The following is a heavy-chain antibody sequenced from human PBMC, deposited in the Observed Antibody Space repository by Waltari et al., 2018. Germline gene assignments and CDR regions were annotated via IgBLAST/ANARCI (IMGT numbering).Heavy chain of an antibody. J-gene: IGHJ4*02. CDR3: ARDRSSYHVDS. CDR2: ISSSSSYI. Sequence: EVQLVESGGGLVKPGGSLRLSCAASGFTFSSYSMNWVRQAPGKGLEWVSSISSSSSYIYYADSVKGRFTISRDNSKNTLYLQMDSLRVEDTAVYYCARDRSSYHVDSWGQGALVIVSS. CDR1: GFTFSSYS. D-gene: IGHD6-6*01. V-gene: IGHV3-21*01.